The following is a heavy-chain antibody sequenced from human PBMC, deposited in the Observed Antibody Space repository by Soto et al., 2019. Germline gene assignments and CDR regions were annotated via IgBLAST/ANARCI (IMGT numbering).Heavy chain of an antibody. CDR1: GGTFSRYA. V-gene: IGHV1-69*13. CDR2: IIPIFGTA. CDR3: ARENDFWSGYPPHDAFDI. J-gene: IGHJ3*02. Sequence: SGKVSCKASGGTFSRYAISWVRQAPGQRLEWMGGIIPIFGTANYAQKFQGRVTITADESTSTAYMELSSLRSEDTAVYYCARENDFWSGYPPHDAFDIWGQGTMVTVSS. D-gene: IGHD3-3*01.